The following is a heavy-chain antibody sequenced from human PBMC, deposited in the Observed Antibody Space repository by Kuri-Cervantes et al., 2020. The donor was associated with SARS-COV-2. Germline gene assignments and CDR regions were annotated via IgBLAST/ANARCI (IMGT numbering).Heavy chain of an antibody. D-gene: IGHD1-26*01. J-gene: IGHJ4*02. CDR2: TSYDGSNK. CDR1: GFTFGDYA. CDR3: ATPGWGGTGAF. V-gene: IGHV3-30*04. Sequence: GESLKISCTASGFTFGDYAMSWVRQAPGKGLEWVALTSYDGSNKFYADSVKGRFTISRDNSKNTLYVELNSLRADDTAVYYCATPGWGGTGAFWGQGTLVTVSS.